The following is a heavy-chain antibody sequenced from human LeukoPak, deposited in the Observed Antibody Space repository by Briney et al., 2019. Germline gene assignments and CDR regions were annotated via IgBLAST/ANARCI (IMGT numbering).Heavy chain of an antibody. D-gene: IGHD5-24*01. J-gene: IGHJ4*02. CDR2: ISGSVVST. CDR1: GFTFKNYG. Sequence: GGSLRLSCAASGFTFKNYGMSWVRQAPGKGLVWVSLISGSVVSTYYADSVKGRFTISRDISKNTVYLQMNSLRAEDTAVYYCAKPARDGYNYFDYWGQGTLVTVSS. CDR3: AKPARDGYNYFDY. V-gene: IGHV3-23*01.